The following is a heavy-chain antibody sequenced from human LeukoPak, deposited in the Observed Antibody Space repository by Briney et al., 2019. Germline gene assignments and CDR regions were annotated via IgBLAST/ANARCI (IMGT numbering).Heavy chain of an antibody. Sequence: GASVKVSCKASGYTFTSYGISWVRQAPGQGLEWMGWISAYNGNTNYAQKLQGRVTMTTDTSTSTAYMELRSLRSDDTAVYYYARDISPYSSGWYVVDYWGQGALVTVSS. CDR3: ARDISPYSSGWYVVDY. CDR1: GYTFTSYG. CDR2: ISAYNGNT. D-gene: IGHD6-19*01. V-gene: IGHV1-18*01. J-gene: IGHJ4*02.